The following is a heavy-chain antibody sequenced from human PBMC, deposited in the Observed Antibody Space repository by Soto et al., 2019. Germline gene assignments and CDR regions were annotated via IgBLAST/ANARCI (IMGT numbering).Heavy chain of an antibody. CDR1: GGSISSYY. Sequence: SETLSLTCTVSGGSISSYYWSWIRQPPGKGLEWIGYIYYSGSTNYNPSLKSRVTISVDTSKNQFSLKLSSVTAADTAVYYCARQGRHCTNGVCYRDYYMDVWGKGTTVTVSS. V-gene: IGHV4-59*08. CDR3: ARQGRHCTNGVCYRDYYMDV. CDR2: IYYSGST. J-gene: IGHJ6*03. D-gene: IGHD2-8*01.